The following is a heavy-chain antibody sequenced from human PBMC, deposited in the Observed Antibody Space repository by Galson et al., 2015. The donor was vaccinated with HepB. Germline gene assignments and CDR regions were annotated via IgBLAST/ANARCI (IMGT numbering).Heavy chain of an antibody. CDR1: GFTFSSYA. Sequence: SLRLSCAASGFTFSSYAMHWVRQAPGKGLEWVAVISYDGSNKYYADSVKGRFTISRDNSKNTLYLQMNSLRAEDTAVYYCARPLRPPPVVVAATYYYYGMDVWGQGTTVTVSS. J-gene: IGHJ6*02. CDR3: ARPLRPPPVVVAATYYYYGMDV. CDR2: ISYDGSNK. V-gene: IGHV3-30*04. D-gene: IGHD2-15*01.